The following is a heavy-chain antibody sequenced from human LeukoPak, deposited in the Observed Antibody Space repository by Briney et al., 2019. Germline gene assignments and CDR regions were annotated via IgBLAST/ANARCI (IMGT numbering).Heavy chain of an antibody. J-gene: IGHJ4*02. CDR1: GFTFSSYE. V-gene: IGHV3-48*03. CDR3: ARTYYYDSSGFFDY. D-gene: IGHD3-22*01. CDR2: ISSSGSTI. Sequence: GGSLRLSCAASGFTFSSYEMNWVRQAPGKGLEWVSYISSSGSTIYYADSVKGRFTISRDNVKNSLYLQMNSLRAEDTAVYYCARTYYYDSSGFFDYWGQGTLSPSPQ.